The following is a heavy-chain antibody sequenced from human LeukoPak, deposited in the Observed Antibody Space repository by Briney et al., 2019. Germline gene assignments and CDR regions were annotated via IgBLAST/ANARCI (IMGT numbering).Heavy chain of an antibody. Sequence: SETLSLTCTVSGGSISGSSYYWAWIRQPPGKGLEWIGSGFYSGSAYYYPSLKSRVTISVDTSKNQFSLNLSSVTAADTAVYYCARLRGAMTPVTSDFDYWGQGTLVTVSS. CDR3: ARLRGAMTPVTSDFDY. V-gene: IGHV4-39*01. J-gene: IGHJ4*02. CDR2: GFYSGSA. D-gene: IGHD4-17*01. CDR1: GGSISGSSYY.